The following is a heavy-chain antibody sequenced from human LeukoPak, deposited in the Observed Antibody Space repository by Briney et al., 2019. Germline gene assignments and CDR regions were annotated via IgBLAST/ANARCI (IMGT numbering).Heavy chain of an antibody. CDR3: ARDLIVVVDNRGSWFDP. CDR2: IYSSGST. D-gene: IGHD3-22*01. Sequence: SETLSLTCTVSGGLISSGSYYWSWIRQPAGKGLEWIGRIYSSGSTNYNPALRSRLTISVDTSKNQFSLKLSSVTAADTAVYYCARDLIVVVDNRGSWFDPWGQGTLVTVSS. CDR1: GGLISSGSYY. J-gene: IGHJ5*02. V-gene: IGHV4-61*02.